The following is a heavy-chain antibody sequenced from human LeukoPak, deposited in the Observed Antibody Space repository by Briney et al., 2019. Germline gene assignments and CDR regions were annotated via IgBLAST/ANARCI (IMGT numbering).Heavy chain of an antibody. CDR1: GFRFSGSG. Sequence: GGSLRLSCAASGFRFSGSGMHWVRQAPGKGLEWVAYMEYDGSNEWYADSVKGRFTISRDNSKNTLYLQMNSLRAEDTAVYYCARVSIAVAVHFDYWGQGTLVTVSS. CDR2: MEYDGSNE. J-gene: IGHJ4*02. CDR3: ARVSIAVAVHFDY. V-gene: IGHV3-30*02. D-gene: IGHD6-19*01.